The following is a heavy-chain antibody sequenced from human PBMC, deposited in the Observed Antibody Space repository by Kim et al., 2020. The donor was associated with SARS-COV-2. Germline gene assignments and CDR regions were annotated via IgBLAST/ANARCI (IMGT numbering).Heavy chain of an antibody. CDR3: ARVGNPITYYDILTGYGGWLDP. V-gene: IGHV1-2*06. J-gene: IGHJ5*02. CDR1: GYTFTGYY. D-gene: IGHD3-9*01. Sequence: ASMKVSCKASGYTFTGYYIHWVRQAPGQGLEWMGRINPNSGGTNYAQKFQGRVTMTRDTSISTAYMELSRLRSDDTAVYYCARVGNPITYYDILTGYGGWLDPWGQGTLVTVSS. CDR2: INPNSGGT.